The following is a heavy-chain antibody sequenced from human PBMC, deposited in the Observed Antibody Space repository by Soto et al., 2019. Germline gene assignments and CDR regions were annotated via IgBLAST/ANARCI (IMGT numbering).Heavy chain of an antibody. J-gene: IGHJ4*02. D-gene: IGHD3-22*01. CDR2: ISYDGSNK. CDR1: GFTFSSYG. CDR3: AKDMGDYYDSSGYSI. V-gene: IGHV3-30*18. Sequence: GGSLRLSCAASGFTFSSYGMHWVRQAPGKGLEWVAVISYDGSNKYYADSVKGRFTISRDNSKNTLYLQMNSLRAEDTAVYYCAKDMGDYYDSSGYSIWGQGTLVTVSS.